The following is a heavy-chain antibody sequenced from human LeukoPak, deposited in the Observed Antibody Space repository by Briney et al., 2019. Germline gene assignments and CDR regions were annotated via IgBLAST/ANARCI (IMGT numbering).Heavy chain of an antibody. D-gene: IGHD2-8*01. V-gene: IGHV4-31*03. J-gene: IGHJ4*02. CDR2: IYYSGST. CDR1: GGSISSGGYY. Sequence: PSETLSLTCTVSGGSISSGGYYWSWIRQHPGKGLEWIGYIYYSGSTYYNPSLKSRVTISVDTSKNQFSLKLSSVTAADTAVYYCARGGPPMVYAYYFDYWGQGTLVTVSS. CDR3: ARGGPPMVYAYYFDY.